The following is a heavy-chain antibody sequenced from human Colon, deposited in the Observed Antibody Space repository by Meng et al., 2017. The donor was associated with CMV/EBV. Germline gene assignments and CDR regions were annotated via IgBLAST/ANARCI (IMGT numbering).Heavy chain of an antibody. CDR1: GFTFSSYS. D-gene: IGHD5/OR15-5a*01. CDR2: IKQDGSEK. J-gene: IGHJ6*02. CDR3: ARDGLHLYYYYYGMDV. V-gene: IGHV3-7*01. Sequence: GGSLRLSCAASGFTFSSYSMNWVRQAPGKGLEWVANIKQDGSEKYYVDSVKGRFTISRDNAKNSLYLQMNSLRAEDTAVYYCARDGLHLYYYYYGMDVWGQGTTVTVSS.